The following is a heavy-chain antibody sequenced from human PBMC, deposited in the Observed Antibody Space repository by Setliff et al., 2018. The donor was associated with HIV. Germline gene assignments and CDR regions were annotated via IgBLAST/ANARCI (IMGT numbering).Heavy chain of an antibody. CDR2: LYNDGRT. CDR1: GFTVSNNY. V-gene: IGHV3-53*01. CDR3: AKGVKWLDP. J-gene: IGHJ5*02. D-gene: IGHD2-8*01. Sequence: PGGSLRLSCAASGFTVSNNYMTWLRQAPGKGLEWVSILYNDGRTYYADSVKGRFTVSRDDSKNTLYLQMDSLRVDDTAAYYCAKGVKWLDPWGRGTQVTVSS.